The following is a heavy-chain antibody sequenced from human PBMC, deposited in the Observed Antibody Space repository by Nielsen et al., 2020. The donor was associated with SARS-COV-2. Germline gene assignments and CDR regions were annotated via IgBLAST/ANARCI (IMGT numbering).Heavy chain of an antibody. CDR3: AKDNYDSGDYYSASYFQH. D-gene: IGHD3-22*01. V-gene: IGHV3-20*04. CDR1: GFSFDDHG. J-gene: IGHJ1*01. Sequence: GESLKISCEASGFSFDDHGMSWVRQPPGKGLEWVAGINWNSGRTDYADSVKGRFTISRDNAKSSLYLQMNSLRAEDTALYYCAKDNYDSGDYYSASYFQHWGQGTLVTVSS. CDR2: INWNSGRT.